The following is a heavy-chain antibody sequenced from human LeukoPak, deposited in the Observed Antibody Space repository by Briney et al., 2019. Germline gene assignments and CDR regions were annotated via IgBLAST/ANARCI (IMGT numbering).Heavy chain of an antibody. D-gene: IGHD6-19*01. CDR3: ARGSNGWRGIDY. CDR2: ISGDGSST. J-gene: IGHJ4*02. CDR1: EFTFSSHW. Sequence: GGSLRLSCGASEFTFSSHWMYWVRRAPGEGLVWVSRISGDGSSTNYADSVKGRFAISRDNAKNTLYLQMNSLRAEDTSVYYCARGSNGWRGIDYWGQGTLVAVS. V-gene: IGHV3-74*01.